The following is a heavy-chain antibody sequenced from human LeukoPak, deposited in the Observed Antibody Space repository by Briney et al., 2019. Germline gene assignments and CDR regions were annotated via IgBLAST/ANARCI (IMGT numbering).Heavy chain of an antibody. Sequence: PGGSLRLSCAASGFTFSSYGMTWVRQPPGKGLEWVSAISGSGGSTYYADSVKGRFTISRDNSKNTLSLQMDSLRAEDTAVYYCARAVAMTGAFRDSWFDPWGQGTLVTVSS. J-gene: IGHJ5*02. CDR1: GFTFSSYG. D-gene: IGHD6-19*01. CDR2: ISGSGGST. V-gene: IGHV3-23*01. CDR3: ARAVAMTGAFRDSWFDP.